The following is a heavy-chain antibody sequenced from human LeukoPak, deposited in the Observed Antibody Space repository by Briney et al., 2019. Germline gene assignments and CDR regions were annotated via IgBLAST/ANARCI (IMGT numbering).Heavy chain of an antibody. Sequence: ASVKVSCKASGYTFTSYGISWVRQAPGQGLEWMGGIIPIFGTANYAQKFQGRVTITADKSTSTAYMELSSLRSEDTAVYYCARGSNSGIAVAGTFDYWGQGTLVTVSS. CDR3: ARGSNSGIAVAGTFDY. V-gene: IGHV1-69*06. CDR1: GYTFTSYG. D-gene: IGHD6-19*01. J-gene: IGHJ4*02. CDR2: IIPIFGTA.